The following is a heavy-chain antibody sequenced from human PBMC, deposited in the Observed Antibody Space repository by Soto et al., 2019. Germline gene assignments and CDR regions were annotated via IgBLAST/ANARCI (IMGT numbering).Heavy chain of an antibody. D-gene: IGHD3-16*01. V-gene: IGHV4-4*02. CDR2: IYETGRT. Sequence: QVQLRQTGPGLVQPSGTVSLICKGSGCSLGTSNLWSWGRQSPGKGVQWIGDIYETGRTKYNPSPQSGLSIAVGYLKTEVSFEMAFETAVVTAVDDCAAVKLRSRERTHGSFDSWGQGNLVIVSS. J-gene: IGHJ4*02. CDR3: AAVKLRSRERTHGSFDS. CDR1: GCSLGTSNL.